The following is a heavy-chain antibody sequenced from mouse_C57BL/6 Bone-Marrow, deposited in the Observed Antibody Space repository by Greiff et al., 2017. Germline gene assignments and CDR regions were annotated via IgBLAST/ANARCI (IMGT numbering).Heavy chain of an antibody. CDR2: IYPGGGYT. CDR1: GYTFTNYW. D-gene: IGHD1-1*01. V-gene: IGHV1-63*01. J-gene: IGHJ1*03. CDR3: ARKCCGSSYCNVDV. Sequence: VQLQESGAELVRPGTSVKLSCKASGYTFTNYWIGWAKQRPGHGLEWIGDIYPGGGYTNYNEKFKGKATLTADKSSSTAYMQFSSLTSEDSAIYYWARKCCGSSYCNVDVWGTGNAVTVSS.